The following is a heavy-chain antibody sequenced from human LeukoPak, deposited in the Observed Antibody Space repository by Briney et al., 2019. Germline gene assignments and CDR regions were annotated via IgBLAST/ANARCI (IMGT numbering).Heavy chain of an antibody. CDR2: ISSSGGTI. CDR3: ARDSYDSFAFDI. D-gene: IGHD3-22*01. Sequence: PGGSLRLSCAASGFTFSDYYMSWIRQAPGKGLEWVSYISSSGGTIYYADSVKGRFTISRDNAKNSLYLQMNSLRAEDTAVYYCARDSYDSFAFDIWGQGTMVTVSS. J-gene: IGHJ3*02. V-gene: IGHV3-11*04. CDR1: GFTFSDYY.